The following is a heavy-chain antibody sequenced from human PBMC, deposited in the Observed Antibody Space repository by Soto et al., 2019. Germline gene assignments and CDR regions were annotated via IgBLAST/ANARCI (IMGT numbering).Heavy chain of an antibody. Sequence: QVQLVQSGAEVKKPGASVKVSCKASGYTFTTYAIHWVRQAPGQRLEWMGWINAGNGNTKFSRKFQGRVTITMDTSASTAYMKLSSLRSEDTAVYYCAREAPYLGSGIYGDGMDVWGQGTTVTVSS. CDR1: GYTFTTYA. CDR3: AREAPYLGSGIYGDGMDV. D-gene: IGHD3-10*01. CDR2: INAGNGNT. J-gene: IGHJ6*02. V-gene: IGHV1-3*01.